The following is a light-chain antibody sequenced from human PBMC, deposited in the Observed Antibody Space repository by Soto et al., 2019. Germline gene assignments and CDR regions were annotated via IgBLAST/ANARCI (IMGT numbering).Light chain of an antibody. CDR3: MQALQTPLT. CDR2: LGS. Sequence: DIVMTQSPLSLPVTPGEPASISCSSSQSLLHTNGYNYLDWYLQKPGQSPQLLINLGSNRASGVPDRFSGSGSGTDFTLKITKVEAEDVGVYYCMQALQTPLTFGPGTKVNIK. J-gene: IGKJ3*01. CDR1: QSLLHTNGYNY. V-gene: IGKV2-28*01.